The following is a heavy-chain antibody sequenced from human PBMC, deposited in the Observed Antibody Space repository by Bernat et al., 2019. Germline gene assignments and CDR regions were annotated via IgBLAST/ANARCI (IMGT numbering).Heavy chain of an antibody. Sequence: QVQLVQSGAEVKKPGASVKVSCKVSGYTLTELSMHWVRQAPGKGLEWMGGLDPEDGETIYAQKFQGRVTMTEDTSTDTAYMELSSLRSEDTAVYYCATRLGLSYDDSSGYPISGFDYWGQGTLVTVSS. CDR1: GYTLTELS. J-gene: IGHJ4*02. D-gene: IGHD3-22*01. CDR2: LDPEDGET. CDR3: ATRLGLSYDDSSGYPISGFDY. V-gene: IGHV1-24*01.